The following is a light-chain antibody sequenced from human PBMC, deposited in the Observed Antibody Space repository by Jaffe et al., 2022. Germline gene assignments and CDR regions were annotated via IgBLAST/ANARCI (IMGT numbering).Light chain of an antibody. Sequence: QSALTQPRSVSGSPGQSVTISCTGTSSDVGGYNYVSWYQQHPGKAPKLMIYDVNKRPSGVPDRFSGSKSGNTASLTISGLQAEDEADYYCSSYAGTYTWMFGGGTKLTVL. J-gene: IGLJ3*02. CDR1: SSDVGGYNY. CDR2: DVN. V-gene: IGLV2-11*01. CDR3: SSYAGTYTWM.